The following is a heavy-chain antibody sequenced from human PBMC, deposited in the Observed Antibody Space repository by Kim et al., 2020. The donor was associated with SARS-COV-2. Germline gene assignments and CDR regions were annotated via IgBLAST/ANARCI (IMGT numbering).Heavy chain of an antibody. J-gene: IGHJ2*01. CDR3: AREWERREWLRLRYFDL. Sequence: GGSLRLSCAASGFTFSSYSMNWVRQAPGKGLEWVSYISSSSSTIYYADSVKGRFTISRDNAKNSLYLQMNSLRDEDTAVYYCAREWERREWLRLRYFDLWGRGTLVTVSS. CDR1: GFTFSSYS. CDR2: ISSSSSTI. D-gene: IGHD5-12*01. V-gene: IGHV3-48*02.